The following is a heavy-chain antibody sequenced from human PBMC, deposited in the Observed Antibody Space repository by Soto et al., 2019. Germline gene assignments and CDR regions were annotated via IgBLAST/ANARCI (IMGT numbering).Heavy chain of an antibody. CDR1: GFTFSSYA. D-gene: IGHD2-15*01. V-gene: IGHV3-30-3*01. Sequence: GESLKISCAASGFTFSSYAMHWVRQAPGKGLEWVAVISYDGSNKYYADSVKGRFTISRDNSKNTLYLQMNSLRAEDTAVYYCAREGCSGGSCYFLTYYYYYGMDVWGQGTTVTVSS. J-gene: IGHJ6*02. CDR3: AREGCSGGSCYFLTYYYYYGMDV. CDR2: ISYDGSNK.